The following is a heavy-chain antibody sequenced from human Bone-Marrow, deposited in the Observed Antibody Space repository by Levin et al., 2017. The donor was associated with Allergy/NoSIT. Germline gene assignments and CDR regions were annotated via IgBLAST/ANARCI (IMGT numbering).Heavy chain of an antibody. CDR1: GDSVSSNSAA. CDR3: ARDIVVVPAATDYYYYGMDV. D-gene: IGHD2-2*01. V-gene: IGHV6-1*01. CDR2: TYYRSKWYN. Sequence: SETLSLTCAISGDSVSSNSAAWNWIRQSPSRGLEWLGRTYYRSKWYNDYAVSVKSRITINPDTSKNQFSLQLNSVTPEDTAVYYCARDIVVVPAATDYYYYGMDVWGQGTTVTVSS. J-gene: IGHJ6*02.